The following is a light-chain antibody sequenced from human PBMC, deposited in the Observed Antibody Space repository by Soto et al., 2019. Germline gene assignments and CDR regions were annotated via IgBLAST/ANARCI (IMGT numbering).Light chain of an antibody. V-gene: IGLV3-21*02. J-gene: IGLJ1*01. Sequence: SYELTQPPSVSVAPGQTARITCGGNNIGAYSVYWYQQKPGQAPVLVVYDDTNRPSGIPGRFSGSNSGDTATLTISSVEAGDEAAYYCQVWDSDRDPSYVFGGGNKLTVL. CDR1: NIGAYS. CDR3: QVWDSDRDPSYV. CDR2: DDT.